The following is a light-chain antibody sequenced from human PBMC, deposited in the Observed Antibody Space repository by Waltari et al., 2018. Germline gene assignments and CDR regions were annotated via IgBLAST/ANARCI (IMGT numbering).Light chain of an antibody. J-gene: IGKJ1*01. CDR3: QQYNSYPGWT. V-gene: IGKV1-5*03. CDR2: MAS. Sequence: DIQMTQSPSTLSASVGDRVTITCRASQSISSWLAWYQQKPGKAPKLLIYMASSLESGVPSRFSGSGSGTEFTLTISSLQPDDFATYYCQQYNSYPGWTFGQGTKVEIK. CDR1: QSISSW.